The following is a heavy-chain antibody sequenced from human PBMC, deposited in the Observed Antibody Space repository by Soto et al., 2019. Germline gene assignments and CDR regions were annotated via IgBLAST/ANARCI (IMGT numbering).Heavy chain of an antibody. D-gene: IGHD5-12*01. V-gene: IGHV3-11*01. J-gene: IGHJ4*02. CDR2: ISSSGSTI. CDR1: GFTFSDYY. Sequence: GGSLRLSCAASGFTFSDYYMSWIRQAPGKGLEWVSYISSSGSTIYYADSVKGRFTISRDNAKNSLYLQMSSLRAEDTAVYYCARDPYSGYDFRNFDYWGQGTLVTVSS. CDR3: ARDPYSGYDFRNFDY.